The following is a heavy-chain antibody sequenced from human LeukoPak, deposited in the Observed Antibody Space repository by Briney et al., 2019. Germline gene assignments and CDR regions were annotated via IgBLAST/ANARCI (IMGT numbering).Heavy chain of an antibody. D-gene: IGHD1-26*01. CDR2: ISTSATTI. J-gene: IGHJ5*02. CDR1: GFTFSNYA. Sequence: SLRLSCAASGFTFSNYAMSWVRQAPGTGLEWVSYISTSATTIYYADSVKGRFTISRDNAKNSLYLQMHSLRAEDTAVYYCARYSGTYGWFDPWGQGTLVTVSS. CDR3: ARYSGTYGWFDP. V-gene: IGHV3-48*03.